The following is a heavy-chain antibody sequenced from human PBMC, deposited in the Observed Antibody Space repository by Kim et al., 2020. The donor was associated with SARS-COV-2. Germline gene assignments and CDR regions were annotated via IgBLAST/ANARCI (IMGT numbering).Heavy chain of an antibody. CDR1: GFTFSSYG. V-gene: IGHV3-30*18. CDR2: ISYDGSNK. CDR3: AKGGVGASYGHSFFDY. Sequence: GGSLRLSCAASGFTFSSYGMHWVRQAPGKGLEWVAVISYDGSNKYYADSVKGLFTITRDNSKNTLYLQMNRLGAEDTAVYYCAKGGVGASYGHSFFDYWGHGTLVTVSS. D-gene: IGHD2-15*01. J-gene: IGHJ4*01.